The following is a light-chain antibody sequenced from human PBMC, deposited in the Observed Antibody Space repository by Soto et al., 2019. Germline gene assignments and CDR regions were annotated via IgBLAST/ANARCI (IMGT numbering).Light chain of an antibody. CDR2: AAS. J-gene: IGKJ1*01. CDR3: QKYNTAPQT. V-gene: IGKV1-27*01. CDR1: QGIIDY. Sequence: DIQMTQSPSSLSASVGDRVTITCRASQGIIDYLAWYQHKPGKAPNLLIYAASTLHSGVPSRFSGSGSGTDSTLTSSNQQPEDVGTYYCQKYNTAPQTVGPGTKVEIK.